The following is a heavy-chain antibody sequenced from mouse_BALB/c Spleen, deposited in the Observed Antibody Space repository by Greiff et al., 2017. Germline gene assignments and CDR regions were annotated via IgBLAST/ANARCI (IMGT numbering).Heavy chain of an antibody. D-gene: IGHD2-4*01. CDR1: GFSLTSYG. V-gene: IGHV2-2*02. J-gene: IGHJ4*01. CDR2: IWSGGST. CDR3: ARNFLLYYERAYYAMDY. Sequence: QGQLKQSGPGLVQPSQSLSITCTVSGFSLTSYGVHWVRQSPGKGLEWLGVIWSGGSTDYNAAFISRLSISKDNSKSQVFFKMNSLQANDTAIYYCARNFLLYYERAYYAMDYWGQGTSVTVSS.